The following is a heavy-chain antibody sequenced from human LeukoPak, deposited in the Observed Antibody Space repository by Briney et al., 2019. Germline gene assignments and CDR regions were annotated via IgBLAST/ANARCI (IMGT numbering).Heavy chain of an antibody. CDR2: IKQDGSEK. Sequence: GGSLRLSCAASGFTFSSYWMSWVRQAPGKGLEWVANIKQDGSEKYYVDSVKGRFTISRDNAKNSLYPQMNSLRAEDTAVYYCARDGVGYYYDSSGMAEYFQHWGQGTLVTVSS. J-gene: IGHJ1*01. V-gene: IGHV3-7*01. CDR3: ARDGVGYYYDSSGMAEYFQH. D-gene: IGHD3-22*01. CDR1: GFTFSSYW.